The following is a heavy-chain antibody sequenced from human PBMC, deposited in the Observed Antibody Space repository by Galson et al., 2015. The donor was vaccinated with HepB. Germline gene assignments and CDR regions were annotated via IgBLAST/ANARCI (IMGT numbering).Heavy chain of an antibody. J-gene: IGHJ3*02. CDR1: GGSISSSSYY. D-gene: IGHD3-10*01. CDR3: ARPHYGSGSYQTPDAFDI. V-gene: IGHV4-39*01. Sequence: LSLTCTVSGGSISSSSYYWGWIRQPPGKGLEWIGSIYYSGSTYYNPSLKSRVTISVDTSKNQFSLKLSSVTAADTAVYYCARPHYGSGSYQTPDAFDIWGQGTMVTVSS. CDR2: IYYSGST.